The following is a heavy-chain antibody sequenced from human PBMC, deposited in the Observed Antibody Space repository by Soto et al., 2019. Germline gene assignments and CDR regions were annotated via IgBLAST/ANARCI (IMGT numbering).Heavy chain of an antibody. D-gene: IGHD2-21*02. CDR1: GYTFTGYY. CDR3: ARRPPETAEYYFDY. V-gene: IGHV1-2*02. CDR2: INPNSGGT. Sequence: ASVKVSCKASGYTFTGYYMHWVRQAPGQGLEWMGWINPNSGGTNYAQKFQGRVTMTRDTSISTAYMELSRLRSDDTAVYYCARRPPETAEYYFDYWGQGTLVTVS. J-gene: IGHJ4*02.